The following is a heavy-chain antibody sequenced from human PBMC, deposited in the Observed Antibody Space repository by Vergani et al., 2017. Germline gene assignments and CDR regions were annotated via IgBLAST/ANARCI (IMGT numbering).Heavy chain of an antibody. CDR2: IIPIFGTA. Sequence: QVQLVQSGAEVKKPGSSVKVSCKASGGTFSSYAISWVRQAPGQGLEWMGGIIPIFGTANYAQKFQGRVTITADESTSTAYMELSSLRSEDTAVYYCARVEALQYKGYYYYYYMDFWGKGTTVTVSS. J-gene: IGHJ6*03. D-gene: IGHD4-11*01. CDR3: ARVEALQYKGYYYYYYMDF. V-gene: IGHV1-69*01. CDR1: GGTFSSYA.